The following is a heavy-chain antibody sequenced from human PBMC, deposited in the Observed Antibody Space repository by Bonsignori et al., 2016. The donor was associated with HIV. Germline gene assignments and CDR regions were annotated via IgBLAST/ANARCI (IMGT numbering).Heavy chain of an antibody. J-gene: IGHJ6*03. CDR1: GYTFTGYY. CDR2: INPNSGGT. CDR3: ARSSSSSVLRYYYYMDV. V-gene: IGHV1-2*02. Sequence: ASVKVSCKASGYTFTGYYMHWVRQAPGQGLEWMGWINPNSGGTNYAQKFQGRVTMTRDTSISTAYMELSRLRSDDTAVYYCARSSSSSVLRYYYYMDVWGKGTTVTVSS. D-gene: IGHD6-6*01.